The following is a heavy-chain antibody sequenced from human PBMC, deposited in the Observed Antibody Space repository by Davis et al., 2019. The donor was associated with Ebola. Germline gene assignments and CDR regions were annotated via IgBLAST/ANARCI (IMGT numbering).Heavy chain of an antibody. Sequence: SVKGRFTISRDNSKNTLFLQMNSLRTEDTAVYYCARDCTNGICYGAFDIWGQGTMITVSS. V-gene: IGHV3-30*01. CDR3: ARDCTNGICYGAFDI. J-gene: IGHJ3*02. D-gene: IGHD2-8*01.